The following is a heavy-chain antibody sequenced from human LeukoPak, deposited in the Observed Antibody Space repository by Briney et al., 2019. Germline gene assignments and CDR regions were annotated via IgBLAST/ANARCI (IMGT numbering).Heavy chain of an antibody. J-gene: IGHJ5*02. CDR2: ISGDGGRT. V-gene: IGHV3-43*02. Sequence: GGSLRHSCSAPGFNFDGYAIHWVRQAPGKGLEWVSLISGDGGRTFYADSVKGRFTISRDNSKKSLYLQMSSLRSEGNAMYYFARESNSRGCYESWGGGPGVPVS. D-gene: IGHD3-22*01. CDR1: GFNFDGYA. CDR3: ARESNSRGCYES.